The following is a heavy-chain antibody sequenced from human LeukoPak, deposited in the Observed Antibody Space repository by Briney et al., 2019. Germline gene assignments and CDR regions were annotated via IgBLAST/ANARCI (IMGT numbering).Heavy chain of an antibody. J-gene: IGHJ5*02. D-gene: IGHD3-10*01. CDR3: ARDESTMVRGVIDDKNWFDP. CDR2: ISAYNGNT. V-gene: IGHV1-18*01. Sequence: ASVKVSCKASGYTFTSYGISWVRQAPGQGLEWMGWISAYNGNTNYAQKLQGRVNMTTDTSTSKAYMELRNLTCEATARYDWARDESTMVRGVIDDKNWFDPWGQGTLVTVSS. CDR1: GYTFTSYG.